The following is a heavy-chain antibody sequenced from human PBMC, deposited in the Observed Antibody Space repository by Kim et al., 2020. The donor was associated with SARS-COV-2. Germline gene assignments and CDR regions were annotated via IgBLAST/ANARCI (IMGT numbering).Heavy chain of an antibody. CDR3: AREGGVLWFGELLSGMDV. Sequence: ASVNVSCKASGYTFTSYAMNWVRQAPGQGLEWMGWNNTNTGNPTYAQGFTGRFVFSLDTSVSTAYLQISSLKAEDTAVYYCAREGGVLWFGELLSGMDVWGQGTTVTVSS. J-gene: IGHJ6*02. D-gene: IGHD3-10*01. CDR2: NNTNTGNP. V-gene: IGHV7-4-1*02. CDR1: GYTFTSYA.